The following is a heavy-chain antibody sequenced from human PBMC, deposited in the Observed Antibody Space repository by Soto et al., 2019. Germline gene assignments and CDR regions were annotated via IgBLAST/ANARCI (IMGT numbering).Heavy chain of an antibody. V-gene: IGHV1-3*01. Sequence: ASVKVSCKASGYTFTSYAMHWVRQAPGQRLEWMGWINAGNGNTKYSQKFQGRVTITRDTSASTAYMELSSLRSEDTAVYYCAILAVAGQNYFDYWGHGSLVTVSS. CDR1: GYTFTSYA. J-gene: IGHJ4*01. CDR3: AILAVAGQNYFDY. D-gene: IGHD6-19*01. CDR2: INAGNGNT.